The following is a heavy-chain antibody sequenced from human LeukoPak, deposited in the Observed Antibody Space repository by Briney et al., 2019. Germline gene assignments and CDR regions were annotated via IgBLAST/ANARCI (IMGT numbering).Heavy chain of an antibody. V-gene: IGHV3-23*01. CDR2: ISGSGGST. Sequence: PGGSLRLSCAASGFTFSSYAMSWVHQAPGKGLEWVSAISGSGGSTYYADSVKGRFTISRDNSKNTLYLQMNSLRAEDTAVYYCARRYCTNGVCYVDYWGQGTLVTVSS. CDR1: GFTFSSYA. D-gene: IGHD2-8*01. CDR3: ARRYCTNGVCYVDY. J-gene: IGHJ4*02.